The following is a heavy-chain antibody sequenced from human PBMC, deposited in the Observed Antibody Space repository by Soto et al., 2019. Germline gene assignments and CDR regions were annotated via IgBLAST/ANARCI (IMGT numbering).Heavy chain of an antibody. CDR2: IYHSGST. J-gene: IGHJ4*02. D-gene: IGHD6-19*01. V-gene: IGHV4-4*02. CDR3: ASHAQHYSSGWYYFDY. Sequence: QVQLQESGPGLVKPSGTLSLTCAVSSGSISSSNWWSWVRQPPGKGLAWIGEIYHSGSTNYNPSLRSRVTISVDKSKNQLSLKLSSVTAADTAVYYCASHAQHYSSGWYYFDYWGQGTLVTVSS. CDR1: SGSISSSNW.